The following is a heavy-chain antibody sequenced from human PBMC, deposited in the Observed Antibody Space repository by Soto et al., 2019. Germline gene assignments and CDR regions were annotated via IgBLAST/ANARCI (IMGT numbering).Heavy chain of an antibody. CDR3: ARAIGWFEELLGGYYFDY. CDR1: GGSISSGGYS. D-gene: IGHD3-10*01. CDR2: IYHSGST. V-gene: IGHV4-30-2*01. J-gene: IGHJ4*02. Sequence: QLQLQESGSGLVKPSQTLSLTCAVSGGSISSGGYSWSWIRQPPGKGLEWIGYIYHSGSTYYNPSHKSRVTISVDRSKNQFSLKLSSVTAADTAVYYCARAIGWFEELLGGYYFDYWGQGTLVTVSS.